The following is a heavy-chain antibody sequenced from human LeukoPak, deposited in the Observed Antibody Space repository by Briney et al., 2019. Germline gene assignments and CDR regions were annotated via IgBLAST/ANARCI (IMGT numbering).Heavy chain of an antibody. CDR1: GFTFSTYA. CDR2: ITSSGANT. D-gene: IGHD3-10*01. CDR3: ARDQNRGSDV. V-gene: IGHV3-23*01. Sequence: GGSRRLSCAVSGFTFSTYAMSWVRQAPGKGLEWVSSITSSGANTYHAVSVKGRFTISRDNSKDTLYLQMNSLRAEDTAVYYCARDQNRGSDVWGKGTTVTVSS. J-gene: IGHJ6*04.